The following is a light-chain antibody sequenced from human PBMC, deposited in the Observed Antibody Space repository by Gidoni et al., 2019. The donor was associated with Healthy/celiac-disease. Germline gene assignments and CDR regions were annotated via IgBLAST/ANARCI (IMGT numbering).Light chain of an antibody. CDR1: QSVSSY. CDR2: DAS. CDR3: QQRSNWLAIT. V-gene: IGKV3-11*01. Sequence: EIVLTQSPATLSLSPVERATLSCRATQSVSSYLAWYKQKPGQAPRLLIYDASNRATGIPARFSGSGSGTDFTLTISSLEPEDFAVYYCQQRSNWLAITFGQGTRLEIK. J-gene: IGKJ5*01.